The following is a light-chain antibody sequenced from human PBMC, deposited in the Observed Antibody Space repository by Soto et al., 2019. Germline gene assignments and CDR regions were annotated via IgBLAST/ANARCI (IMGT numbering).Light chain of an antibody. J-gene: IGKJ1*01. Sequence: EVVMTQSPATLSMSQGERATLSCRARQSVSSSLAWYQQKPCQVPRLLIYGASTRATSIPDRFSGRGSEPDFTLTISSLQAEGFAIYYCQQYNNWWTLGQGNTVDIK. V-gene: IGKV3-15*01. CDR3: QQYNNWWT. CDR2: GAS. CDR1: QSVSSS.